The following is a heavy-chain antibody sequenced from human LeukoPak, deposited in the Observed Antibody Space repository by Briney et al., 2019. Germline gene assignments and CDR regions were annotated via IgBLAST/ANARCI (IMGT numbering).Heavy chain of an antibody. CDR1: GSTFSSYW. CDR2: IKQDGSEK. J-gene: IGHJ6*04. D-gene: IGHD1-26*01. V-gene: IGHV3-7*03. CDR3: AKFAPSGSCLAV. Sequence: GGSLRLSCAASGSTFSSYWMSWVRQAPGKGLEWVANIKQDGSEKYYVDSVKGRFTISRDNAKNSLYLQMNSLGAEDTAVYYCAKFAPSGSCLAVWGKGTTVTVSS.